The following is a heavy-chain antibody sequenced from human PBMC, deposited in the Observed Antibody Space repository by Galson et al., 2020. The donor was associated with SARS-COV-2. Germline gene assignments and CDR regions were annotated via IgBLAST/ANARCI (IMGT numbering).Heavy chain of an antibody. CDR3: AKDVSLGYCSSTSCYGAFFDY. V-gene: IGHV3-9*01. CDR2: ISWNSGSI. Sequence: SLKISCAASGFTFDDYAMHWVRQAPGKGLEWVSGISWNSGSIGYADSVKGRFTISRDNAKNSLYLQMNSLRAEDTALYYCAKDVSLGYCSSTSCYGAFFDYWGQGTLVTVSS. J-gene: IGHJ4*02. CDR1: GFTFDDYA. D-gene: IGHD2-2*01.